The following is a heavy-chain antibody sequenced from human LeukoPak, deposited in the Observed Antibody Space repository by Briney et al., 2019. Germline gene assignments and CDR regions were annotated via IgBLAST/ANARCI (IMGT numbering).Heavy chain of an antibody. J-gene: IGHJ4*02. CDR2: ISSSSYI. Sequence: GGSLRLSCAASGFTFSSYSMNWVRQAPGKGLEWVSSISSSSYIYYADSVKGRFTISRDNAKNSLYLQMNSLRAEDTAVYYCARDLTVADHFDYWGQGTLVTVPS. D-gene: IGHD6-19*01. V-gene: IGHV3-21*04. CDR1: GFTFSSYS. CDR3: ARDLTVADHFDY.